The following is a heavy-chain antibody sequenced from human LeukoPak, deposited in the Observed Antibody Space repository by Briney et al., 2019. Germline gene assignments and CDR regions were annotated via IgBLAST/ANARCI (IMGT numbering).Heavy chain of an antibody. D-gene: IGHD2-2*01. Sequence: GRSLRLSCTASGFTFSSYWMLWVRQAPGKGLEWVANIRQDGNEIYYVDSVKGRFTISRDNAQNSLYLQMNSLRAEDTAMYYCARGYCNSISCSGGLSDYWGQGTLAIVSS. CDR3: ARGYCNSISCSGGLSDY. J-gene: IGHJ4*02. CDR2: IRQDGNEI. V-gene: IGHV3-7*01. CDR1: GFTFSSYW.